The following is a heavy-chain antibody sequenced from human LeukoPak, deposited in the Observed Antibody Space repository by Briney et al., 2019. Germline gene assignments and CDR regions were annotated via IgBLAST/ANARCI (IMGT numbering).Heavy chain of an antibody. V-gene: IGHV3-11*05. J-gene: IGHJ5*02. D-gene: IGHD2-2*01. Sequence: GGSLRLSCAASGFTFSDYYMSWIRQAPGKGLEWVSYISSSSSYTNYADSVKGRFTISRDNAKNSLYLQMNSLRAEDTAVYYCARDLGTHCSSTSCYEYNWFDPLGPGNPGHRLL. CDR1: GFTFSDYY. CDR2: ISSSSSYT. CDR3: ARDLGTHCSSTSCYEYNWFDP.